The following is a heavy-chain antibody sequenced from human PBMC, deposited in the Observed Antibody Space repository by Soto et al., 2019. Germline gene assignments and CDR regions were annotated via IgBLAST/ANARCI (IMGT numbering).Heavy chain of an antibody. CDR3: ARERGRQADS. CDR1: GFTFSSYG. CDR2: IWYDGSNK. V-gene: IGHV3-33*01. J-gene: IGHJ4*02. Sequence: QVQLVESGGGVVQPGRSLRLSCAASGFTFSSYGMHWVRQAPGKGLEWVAVIWYDGSNKYYADSVKGRFTISRDNSKNTPYLQMNSLRAEDTAVYYCARERGRQADSWGQGALVTVSS.